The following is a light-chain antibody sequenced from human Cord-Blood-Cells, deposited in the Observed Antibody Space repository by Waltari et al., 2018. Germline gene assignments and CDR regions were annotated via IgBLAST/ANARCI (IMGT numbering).Light chain of an antibody. Sequence: SYELTQPPSVSVSPGQTASITCSGDKLGDKYACWYQQKPGQSPVLVIYRDSKRPSGIPERFSGSNSGNTVTLTISGTQAMDEADYYCQAWDSSTAVFGGGTKLTVL. V-gene: IGLV3-1*01. CDR2: RDS. J-gene: IGLJ2*01. CDR3: QAWDSSTAV. CDR1: KLGDKY.